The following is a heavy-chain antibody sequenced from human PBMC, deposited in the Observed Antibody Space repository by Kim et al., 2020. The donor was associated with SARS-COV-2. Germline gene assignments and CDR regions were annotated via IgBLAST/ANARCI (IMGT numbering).Heavy chain of an antibody. V-gene: IGHV4-39*01. CDR2: IFFHGTT. CDR1: GDSINSNSHS. D-gene: IGHD1-26*01. CDR3: VGLAVVGWPTHDY. Sequence: SETLSLTCTASGDSINSNSHSWGWIRQSPGKGLEWLGTIFFHGTTSSNPPLMGRITLSVDTSESQFSLHLSSVTASDTAMYYCVGLAVVGWPTHDYGGQGTLVTVSS. J-gene: IGHJ4*02.